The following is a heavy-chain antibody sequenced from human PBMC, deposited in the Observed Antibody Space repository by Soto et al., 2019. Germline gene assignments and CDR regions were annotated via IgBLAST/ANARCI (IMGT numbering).Heavy chain of an antibody. V-gene: IGHV1-69*01. Sequence: QVQLVQSGAEVQKPGSSVKVSCKASGGTFSSYAISWVRQAPGQGLEWMGGIIPIFGTANYAQKFQGRVTITADESTSTAYMELSSLRSEDTAVYYCATRITIFGVVTQHYYYGMDVWGQGTTVTVSS. D-gene: IGHD3-3*01. CDR3: ATRITIFGVVTQHYYYGMDV. J-gene: IGHJ6*02. CDR1: GGTFSSYA. CDR2: IIPIFGTA.